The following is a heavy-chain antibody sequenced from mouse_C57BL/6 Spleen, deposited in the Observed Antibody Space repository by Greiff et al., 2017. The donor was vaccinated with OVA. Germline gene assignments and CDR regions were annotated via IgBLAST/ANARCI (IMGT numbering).Heavy chain of an antibody. J-gene: IGHJ4*01. Sequence: QVQLQQPGAELVMPGASVKLSCKASGYTFTSYWMHWVKQRPGQGLEWIGEIDPSASYTNYNQKFKGKSTLTVDKSSSTGYVQLSSLRSEGSALYYWAREKGGEVDYWGQGTSVTVSS. CDR1: GYTFTSYW. V-gene: IGHV1-69*01. CDR2: IDPSASYT. CDR3: AREKGGEVDY.